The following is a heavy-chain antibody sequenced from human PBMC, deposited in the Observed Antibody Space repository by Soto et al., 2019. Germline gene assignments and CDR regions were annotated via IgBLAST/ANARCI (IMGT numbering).Heavy chain of an antibody. CDR3: ARVGQWLVPSDAFDI. CDR2: ISSSSSYI. Sequence: GGSLRLSCAASGFTFSSYSMNWVRQAPGKGLEWVSSISSSSSYIYYADSVKGRFTISRDNAKNSLYLQMNSLRAEDTAVYYCARVGQWLVPSDAFDIWGQGTMVTVSS. CDR1: GFTFSSYS. D-gene: IGHD6-19*01. J-gene: IGHJ3*02. V-gene: IGHV3-21*01.